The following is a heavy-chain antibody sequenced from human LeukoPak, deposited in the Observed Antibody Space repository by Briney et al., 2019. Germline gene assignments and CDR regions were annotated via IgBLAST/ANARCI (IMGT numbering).Heavy chain of an antibody. CDR3: ARDMWAPFNWGSHFDY. CDR1: GFTFSSYW. V-gene: IGHV3-7*01. CDR2: IKQDGSEK. D-gene: IGHD7-27*01. J-gene: IGHJ4*02. Sequence: GGSLRLSCAASGFTFSSYWMSWVRQAPGKGLEWVANIKQDGSEKYYVDSVKGRFTISRDNAKNSLYLQMNSLRAEDTAVYYCARDMWAPFNWGSHFDYWGQGTLVTVSS.